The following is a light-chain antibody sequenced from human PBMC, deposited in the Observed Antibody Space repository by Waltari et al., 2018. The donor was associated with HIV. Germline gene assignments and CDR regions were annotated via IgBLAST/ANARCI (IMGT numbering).Light chain of an antibody. CDR1: SDDIGASNL. J-gene: IGLJ2*01. Sequence: QSALTQPASVSVPPGQSITISFTGTSDDIGASNLVSWYQHHPGKAPRLIIFDVDKRPSGISDRFSGSKSGYTASLTISGLRTEDEADYFCCSKSTIYFGVLFGGGTTLTVL. V-gene: IGLV2-23*02. CDR3: CSKSTIYFGVL. CDR2: DVD.